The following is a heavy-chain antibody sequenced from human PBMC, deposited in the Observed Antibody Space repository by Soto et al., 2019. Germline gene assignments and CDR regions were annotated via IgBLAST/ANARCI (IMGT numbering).Heavy chain of an antibody. CDR1: GYSLTSYG. D-gene: IGHD2-2*01. CDR3: GREYCSSTSCFGPDY. J-gene: IGHJ4*02. Sequence: QVQLVQSGAEVKKPGASVKVSCKASGYSLTSYGICWVRQAPGQGLKWMGWISLYNGETKYAQTVQGRVTLTTDTSTGTVYMEVRSLRSDDTAVYYCGREYCSSTSCFGPDYWGLGTLVTVSS. CDR2: ISLYNGET. V-gene: IGHV1-18*01.